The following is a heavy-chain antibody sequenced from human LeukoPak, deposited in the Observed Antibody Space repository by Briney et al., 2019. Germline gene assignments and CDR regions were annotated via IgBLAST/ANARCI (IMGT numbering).Heavy chain of an antibody. CDR1: GFTFSSYW. V-gene: IGHV3-7*04. D-gene: IGHD3-9*01. Sequence: GGSLRLSCAASGFTFSSYWMSWVRQAPGKGLEWVANIKQDGSEKYYVDSVKGRFTISRDNAKNSLYLQMNSLRAEDTAVYYCARGSDFDWLLSDYWSQGTLVTVSS. CDR2: IKQDGSEK. J-gene: IGHJ4*02. CDR3: ARGSDFDWLLSDY.